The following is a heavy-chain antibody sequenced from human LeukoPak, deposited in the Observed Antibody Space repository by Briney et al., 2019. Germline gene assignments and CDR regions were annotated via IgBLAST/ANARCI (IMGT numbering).Heavy chain of an antibody. Sequence: GGSLRLSCAASGFTFSSYGMHWVRQAPGKGLEWVAVISYDGSNKYYADSVKGRFTISGDNSKNTLYLQMNSLRAEDTAVYYCAKDNPAGDYWGQGTLVTVSS. J-gene: IGHJ4*02. CDR3: AKDNPAGDY. V-gene: IGHV3-30*18. CDR1: GFTFSSYG. CDR2: ISYDGSNK. D-gene: IGHD1-14*01.